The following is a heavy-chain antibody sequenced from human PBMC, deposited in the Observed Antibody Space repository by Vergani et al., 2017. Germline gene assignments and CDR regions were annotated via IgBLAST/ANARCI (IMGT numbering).Heavy chain of an antibody. CDR3: ARDVSSGWYSPRLNYNYMDV. V-gene: IGHV1-69*06. Sequence: QVQLVQSGAEVKKPGSSVKVSCKASGGTFSSYAISWVRQAPGQGLEWMGGIIPIFGTANYAQKFQGRVTITADKSTSTAYMELSSLRSEDTAVYYCARDVSSGWYSPRLNYNYMDVWGKGTTVTVSS. D-gene: IGHD6-19*01. J-gene: IGHJ6*03. CDR1: GGTFSSYA. CDR2: IIPIFGTA.